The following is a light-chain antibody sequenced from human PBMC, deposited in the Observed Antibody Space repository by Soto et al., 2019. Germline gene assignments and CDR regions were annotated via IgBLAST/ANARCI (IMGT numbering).Light chain of an antibody. Sequence: EIVLPQSPATLSLSPGARAPLSCRASQSVSSYLAWYQQKPGQAPRLLIYDASNRATGIPARFSGSGSGTDFTLTISSLEPEDFAVYYCQQRSNWLTFGGGTKVDIK. J-gene: IGKJ4*01. CDR2: DAS. CDR1: QSVSSY. V-gene: IGKV3-11*01. CDR3: QQRSNWLT.